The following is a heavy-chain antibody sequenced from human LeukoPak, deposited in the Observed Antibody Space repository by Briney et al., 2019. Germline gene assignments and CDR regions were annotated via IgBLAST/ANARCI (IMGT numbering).Heavy chain of an antibody. V-gene: IGHV3-11*01. Sequence: GGSLRLSCAASGFTFSDYYMSWIRQAPGKGLEWVSYISSSGSTIYYADSVKGRFTISRDNAKNSLYLQMNSLRAEDTAVYYCARDRVVVATTTPAYWYFDIWGRGTLVTVSS. D-gene: IGHD2-15*01. CDR3: ARDRVVVATTTPAYWYFDI. J-gene: IGHJ2*01. CDR2: ISSSGSTI. CDR1: GFTFSDYY.